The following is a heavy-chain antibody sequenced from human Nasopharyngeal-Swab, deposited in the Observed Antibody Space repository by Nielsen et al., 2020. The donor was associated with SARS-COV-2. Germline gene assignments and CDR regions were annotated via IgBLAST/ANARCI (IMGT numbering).Heavy chain of an antibody. CDR3: AKGRSGWYSYFDY. CDR1: GFTFDDYA. CDR2: ISWNSGSI. Sequence: SLKISCAASGFTFDDYAMHWVRQAPGKGLEWVSGISWNSGSIGYADSVKGRFTISRDNAKNSLYLQMNSLRAEDTALYYCAKGRSGWYSYFDYWGQGTLVTVSS. J-gene: IGHJ4*02. V-gene: IGHV3-9*01. D-gene: IGHD6-19*01.